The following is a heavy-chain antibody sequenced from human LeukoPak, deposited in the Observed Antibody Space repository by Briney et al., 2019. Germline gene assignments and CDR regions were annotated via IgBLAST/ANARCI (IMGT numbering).Heavy chain of an antibody. CDR1: GGSISSYY. CDR3: ARVTYDSSQNFDY. J-gene: IGHJ4*02. Sequence: PSETLSLTCTVSGGSISSYYWSWIRQPPGKGLEWIGYIYYSGSTNYNPSLKSRVTISVDTSKNQFSLKLSSVTAADTAVYYCARVTYDSSQNFDYWGQGTLVTVSS. V-gene: IGHV4-59*01. D-gene: IGHD3-22*01. CDR2: IYYSGST.